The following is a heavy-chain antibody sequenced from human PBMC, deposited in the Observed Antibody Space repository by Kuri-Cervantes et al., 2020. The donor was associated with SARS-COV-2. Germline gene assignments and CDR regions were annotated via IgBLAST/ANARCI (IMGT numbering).Heavy chain of an antibody. CDR1: GYSISSGYY. D-gene: IGHD4-17*01. CDR3: ASGTYGDYLDY. CDR2: TYHSGST. V-gene: IGHV4-38-2*02. Sequence: SETLSLTCTVSGYSISSGYYWGWIRQPPGKGLEWIGSTYHSGSTYYNPSLKSRVTISVDTSKNQFSLKLSSVTAADTAVYYCASGTYGDYLDYWGQGTLVTVSS. J-gene: IGHJ4*02.